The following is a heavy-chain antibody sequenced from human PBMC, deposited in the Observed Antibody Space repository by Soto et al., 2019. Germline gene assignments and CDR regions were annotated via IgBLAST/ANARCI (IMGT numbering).Heavy chain of an antibody. CDR1: GGSISSYY. J-gene: IGHJ3*02. D-gene: IGHD3-22*01. CDR2: IYYSGST. Sequence: SETLSLTCTVSGGSISSYYWSWIRQPPGKGLGWIGYIYYSGSTNYNPSLKSRVTISVDTSKNQFSLKLSSVTAADTAVYYCARDGGGEGNTYYYDSSGPDAFDIWGQGTMVTVSS. V-gene: IGHV4-59*01. CDR3: ARDGGGEGNTYYYDSSGPDAFDI.